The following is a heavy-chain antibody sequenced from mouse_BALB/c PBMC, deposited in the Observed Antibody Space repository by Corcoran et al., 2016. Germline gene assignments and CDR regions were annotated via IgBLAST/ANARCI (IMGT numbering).Heavy chain of an antibody. CDR1: GYTFTNYG. V-gene: IGHV9-3-1*01. CDR2: INTYTGEP. J-gene: IGHJ4*01. Sequence: QIQLVQSGPELKKPGETVKISCKASGYTFTNYGMNLVKQAPGKGLKGMGWINTYTGEPTYADDFKGRFAFSLETSASIAYLQINNLKNEDTATYFCAREPSAMDYWGQGTSVTVSS. CDR3: AREPSAMDY.